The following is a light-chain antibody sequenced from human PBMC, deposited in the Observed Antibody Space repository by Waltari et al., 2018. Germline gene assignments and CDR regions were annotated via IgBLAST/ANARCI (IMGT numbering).Light chain of an antibody. V-gene: IGKV4-1*01. CDR1: QSLLYNSNDNNY. CDR3: QEYYSRRT. CDR2: WAS. J-gene: IGKJ1*01. Sequence: DIVMTQSPDSLAVSLVERVTTDCKSSQSLLYNSNDNNYLAWYQQKPGQHPKLLFYWASTRYAGVPDRLSGSGSATDFPLTSSSLQAEDVAVYYGQEYYSRRTFGQGTRVELK.